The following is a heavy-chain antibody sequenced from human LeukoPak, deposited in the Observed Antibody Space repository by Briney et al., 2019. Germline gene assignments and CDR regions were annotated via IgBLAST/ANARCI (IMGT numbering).Heavy chain of an antibody. J-gene: IGHJ4*01. CDR1: GFIFSRYY. Sequence: GGSLRLSCAASGFIFSRYYMSWVRQAPGKGLEWVSVLFSGGDTYYSDSVKDRFSISRDSSKETLFLQMNSQRADDTAVYYWAREGYDSGFDYWGHGTMVTVSS. D-gene: IGHD5-12*01. CDR3: AREGYDSGFDY. V-gene: IGHV3-66*01. CDR2: LFSGGDT.